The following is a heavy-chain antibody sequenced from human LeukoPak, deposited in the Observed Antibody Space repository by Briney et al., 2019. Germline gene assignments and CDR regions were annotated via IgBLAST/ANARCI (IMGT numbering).Heavy chain of an antibody. Sequence: PGGSLRLSCAASGFTFSDYYMIWIRQAPGKGPEWVSYISSSGSTIYYADSVKGRFTISRDNAKNSLYLQMNSLRADDTAVYYCARDFGDTSDTYFQHWGQGTLVTVSS. CDR2: ISSSGSTI. CDR3: ARDFGDTSDTYFQH. V-gene: IGHV3-11*01. D-gene: IGHD3-22*01. CDR1: GFTFSDYY. J-gene: IGHJ1*01.